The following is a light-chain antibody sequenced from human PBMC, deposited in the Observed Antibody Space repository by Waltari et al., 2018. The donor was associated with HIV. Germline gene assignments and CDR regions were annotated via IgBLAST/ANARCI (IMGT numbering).Light chain of an antibody. Sequence: QSVLTQPPSASGTPGQRVTISCSGSSSNIESNYVYWYQQLPGTSPQLLIYRNNQRPSGVPDRFSGSKSGTSASLAISGLRSEDEAEYYCAAWDDSLRGVFGGGTKLTVL. CDR3: AAWDDSLRGV. J-gene: IGLJ2*01. CDR2: RNN. CDR1: SSNIESNY. V-gene: IGLV1-47*01.